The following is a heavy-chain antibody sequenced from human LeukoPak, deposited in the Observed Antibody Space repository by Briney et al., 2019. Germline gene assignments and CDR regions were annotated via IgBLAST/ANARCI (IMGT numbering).Heavy chain of an antibody. CDR2: IKQDGSEK. J-gene: IGHJ4*02. CDR1: GFTFSSYW. D-gene: IGHD2-21*01. CDR3: ARDHRGIYSPFDY. Sequence: GGSLRLSCAASGFTFSSYWMNWVRQAPGKGLEWVANIKQDGSEKYYVDSVKGRFIISRDNAKNSLYLQMNSLRAEDTAVYYCARDHRGIYSPFDYWGQGTLVTVS. V-gene: IGHV3-7*01.